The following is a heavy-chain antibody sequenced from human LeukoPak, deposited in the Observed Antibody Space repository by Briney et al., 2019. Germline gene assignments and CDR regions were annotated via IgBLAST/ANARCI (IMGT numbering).Heavy chain of an antibody. CDR2: LSRDSNT. CDR1: GFTVSTNY. V-gene: IGHV3-53*01. Sequence: GGSLRLSCAVSGFTVSTNYMSWVRQAPGKGLEWVSILSRDSNTVYADSVKGRFTISRDNSKNTLSLQMNSLGTEDTAVYYCVSHSDTLTSYSFDYWGQGTLVTVSS. CDR3: VSHSDTLTSYSFDY. D-gene: IGHD3-9*01. J-gene: IGHJ4*02.